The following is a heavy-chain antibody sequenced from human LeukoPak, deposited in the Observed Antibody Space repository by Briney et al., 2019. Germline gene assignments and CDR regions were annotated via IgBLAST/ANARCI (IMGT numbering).Heavy chain of an antibody. J-gene: IGHJ3*02. V-gene: IGHV1-69*04. CDR1: GDTSGSYA. CDR3: ARARSRITFGGIRHAFDI. D-gene: IGHD3-16*01. Sequence: SVKVSCKASGDTSGSYAMNWVRQAPGQGLEWVARIIPLLGITNHAQKLQDRVTVNADTSTNTVYMELSSLRPDDTAVYYCARARSRITFGGIRHAFDIWGQGTLVTVSS. CDR2: IIPLLGIT.